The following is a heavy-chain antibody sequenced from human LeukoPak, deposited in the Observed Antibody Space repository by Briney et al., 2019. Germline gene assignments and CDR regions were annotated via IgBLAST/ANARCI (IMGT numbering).Heavy chain of an antibody. Sequence: GGSLRLSCAASGFIFSDYYMSWIRQVPGKGLEWISYITSSSSIIYYADSVKGRFTISRDNAKNSVYLQMNSLRAEDTAVYYCAREPKQWLTPIDYWGQGTLVTVSS. V-gene: IGHV3-11*04. CDR1: GFIFSDYY. J-gene: IGHJ4*02. CDR3: AREPKQWLTPIDY. D-gene: IGHD6-19*01. CDR2: ITSSSSII.